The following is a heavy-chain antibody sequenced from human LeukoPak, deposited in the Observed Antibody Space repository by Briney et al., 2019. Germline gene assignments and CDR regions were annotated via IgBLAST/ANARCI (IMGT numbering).Heavy chain of an antibody. Sequence: GGSLRLSCAASGFTFDDYAMHWVRQAPGKGLEWVSGINWNSGTIGYADSVKGRFTISRDNAKNSLYLQMNSLRAEDTALYYCAKTRGNYYYGMDVWGQGTTVTVSS. CDR2: INWNSGTI. D-gene: IGHD2-15*01. V-gene: IGHV3-9*01. CDR3: AKTRGNYYYGMDV. CDR1: GFTFDDYA. J-gene: IGHJ6*02.